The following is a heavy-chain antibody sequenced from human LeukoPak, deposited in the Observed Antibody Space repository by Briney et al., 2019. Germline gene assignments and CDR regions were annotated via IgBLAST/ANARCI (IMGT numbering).Heavy chain of an antibody. Sequence: ASVKVSCKASGYTFTDYYMHWVRQAPGQGPEWMGRINSNSGATNYAQKFQGRVTMTRDTSISTVYMELSSLRSDDTAVYYCARGRDRGASTPFDYWGQGTLVTVSS. CDR1: GYTFTDYY. CDR3: ARGRDRGASTPFDY. V-gene: IGHV1-2*06. J-gene: IGHJ4*02. CDR2: INSNSGAT. D-gene: IGHD1-26*01.